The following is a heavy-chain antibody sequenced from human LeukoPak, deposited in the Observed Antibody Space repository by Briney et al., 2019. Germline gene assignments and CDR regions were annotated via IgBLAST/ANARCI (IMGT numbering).Heavy chain of an antibody. CDR3: ARDAVLLWFGEANYYYGMDV. D-gene: IGHD3-10*01. Sequence: SETLSLTCTVSGGSISSSSYYWGWIRQPPGKGLEWIGSIYYSGSTYYNPSLKSRVTISVDTSKNQASLKLSSVTAADTAVYYCARDAVLLWFGEANYYYGMDVWGQGTTVTVSS. CDR1: GGSISSSSYY. J-gene: IGHJ6*02. V-gene: IGHV4-39*07. CDR2: IYYSGST.